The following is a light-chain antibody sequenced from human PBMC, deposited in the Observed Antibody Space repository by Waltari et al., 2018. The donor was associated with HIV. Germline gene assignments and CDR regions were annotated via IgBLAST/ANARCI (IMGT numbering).Light chain of an antibody. Sequence: QSALTQPASVSGSPGQSITISCTGTSSAVGGHNYASWYQQHPGKAPKLLIYEVSNRPSGVSNRFSGSKSGNTASMTISGLQAEDEADYYCNSYRSSTTPCVFGTGTKVTVL. V-gene: IGLV2-14*01. CDR2: EVS. CDR3: NSYRSSTTPCV. CDR1: SSAVGGHNY. J-gene: IGLJ1*01.